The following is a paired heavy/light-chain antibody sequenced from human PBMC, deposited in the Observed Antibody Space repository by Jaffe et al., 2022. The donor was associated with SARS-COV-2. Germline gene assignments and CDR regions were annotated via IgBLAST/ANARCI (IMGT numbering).Light chain of an antibody. V-gene: IGLV3-1*01. CDR3: QAWDSSTVV. CDR2: QRN. Sequence: SYELTQPPSVSVSPGQTASITCSGDKLGDKYACWYQQKPGQSPVLVIFQRNKRPSGIPERFSGSISGNTATLTIRGTQAMDEADYYCQAWDSSTVVFGGGTKLTVL. CDR1: KLGDKY. J-gene: IGLJ2*01.
Heavy chain of an antibody. J-gene: IGHJ4*02. D-gene: IGHD2-8*01. V-gene: IGHV3-30*18. CDR2: ISYDGSNK. CDR1: GFTFRSYG. Sequence: QVQLVESGGGVVQPGRSLRLSCAASGFTFRSYGMHWVRQAPGKGLEWVAVISYDGSNKYYADSVKGRFTISRDNSKNTLYLQMNSPRAEDTAVYYCAKDAAVMVFATFLTLDHWGQGTPVTISS. CDR3: AKDAAVMVFATFLTLDH.